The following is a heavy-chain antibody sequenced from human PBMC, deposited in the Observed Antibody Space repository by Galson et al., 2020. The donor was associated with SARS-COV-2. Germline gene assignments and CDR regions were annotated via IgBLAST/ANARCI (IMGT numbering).Heavy chain of an antibody. Sequence: GGPLRPSFATSGSPFSNYVMNWVRLTPGKGLEWVSASAIGGRARTSGAAGKARFTISRERSTNTPNHHMKTLGAEDTGRYRGARSYASGSYWGYFYYMDVWGNGTTVTVSS. CDR1: GSPFSNYV. CDR2: SAIGGRAR. J-gene: IGHJ6*03. V-gene: IGHV3-23*01. D-gene: IGHD3-16*01. CDR3: ARSYASGSYWGYFYYMDV.